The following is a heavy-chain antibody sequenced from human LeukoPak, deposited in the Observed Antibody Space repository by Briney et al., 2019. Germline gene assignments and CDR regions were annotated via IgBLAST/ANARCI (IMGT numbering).Heavy chain of an antibody. V-gene: IGHV3-74*01. CDR2: ISPTGSTT. J-gene: IGHJ4*02. Sequence: GGSLRLSCAASGFSFSDFAMTWVRQAPGKGLVWVSRISPTGSTTSYADSVKGRFTVSRDNARNTLYLQVNNLRAEDTAVYYCARGPNSNWSGLDFWGQGTLLTVSS. CDR1: GFSFSDFA. D-gene: IGHD6-6*01. CDR3: ARGPNSNWSGLDF.